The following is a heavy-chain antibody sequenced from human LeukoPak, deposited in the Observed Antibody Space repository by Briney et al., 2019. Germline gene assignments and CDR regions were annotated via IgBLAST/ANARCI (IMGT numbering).Heavy chain of an antibody. CDR1: GFTFSNAW. CDR3: ARSYYDSSGYPHSDLDY. D-gene: IGHD3-22*01. V-gene: IGHV3-21*01. CDR2: ISESSVYI. J-gene: IGHJ4*02. Sequence: GGSLRLSCAASGFTFSNAWMSWVRQAPGKGLEWVSSISESSVYINYADSVKGRFTISRDNAKYSLYLQMTSLRAEDTAVYYCARSYYDSSGYPHSDLDYWGQGTLVTVSS.